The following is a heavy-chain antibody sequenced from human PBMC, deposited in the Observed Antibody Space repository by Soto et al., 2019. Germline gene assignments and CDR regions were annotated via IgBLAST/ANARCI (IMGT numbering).Heavy chain of an antibody. CDR2: ISYDGSNK. CDR1: GFTFSSYG. D-gene: IGHD6-19*01. J-gene: IGHJ6*02. Sequence: GGSLRLSCAASGFTFSSYGMHWVRQAPGKGLEWVAVISYDGSNKYYADSVKGRFTISRDNSKNTLYLQMNSLRAEDTAVYYCAKDQSEDRGIAVAGTRQLYYYYYGMDVWGQGTTVTVSS. CDR3: AKDQSEDRGIAVAGTRQLYYYYYGMDV. V-gene: IGHV3-30*18.